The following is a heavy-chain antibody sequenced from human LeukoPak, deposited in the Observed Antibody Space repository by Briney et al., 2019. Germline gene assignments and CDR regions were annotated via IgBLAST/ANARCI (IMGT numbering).Heavy chain of an antibody. CDR3: ARDFKPTFGGGLPYSSSWYYFDY. V-gene: IGHV3-7*01. CDR1: GFTFSSYW. CDR2: IKQDGSEK. Sequence: GGSLRLSCAASGFTFSSYWMSWVRQAPGKGLEWVANIKQDGSEKYYVDSVKGRFTISRDNAKNSLYLQMNSLRAEDTAVYYCARDFKPTFGGGLPYSSSWYYFDYWGQGTLVTVSS. J-gene: IGHJ4*02. D-gene: IGHD6-13*01.